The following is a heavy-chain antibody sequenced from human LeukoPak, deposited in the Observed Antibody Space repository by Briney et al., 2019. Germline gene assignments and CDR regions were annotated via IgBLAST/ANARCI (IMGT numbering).Heavy chain of an antibody. Sequence: GGSLGLSCAASGFTFRSYWLSWVRQAPGKGLEWVSAISGSGGSTYYADSVKGRFTISRDNSKNTLYLQMNSLRAEDTAVYYCAKRITMVRGVTCYFDYWGQRTLVTVSS. D-gene: IGHD3-10*01. CDR2: ISGSGGST. CDR3: AKRITMVRGVTCYFDY. CDR1: GFTFRSYW. V-gene: IGHV3-23*01. J-gene: IGHJ4*02.